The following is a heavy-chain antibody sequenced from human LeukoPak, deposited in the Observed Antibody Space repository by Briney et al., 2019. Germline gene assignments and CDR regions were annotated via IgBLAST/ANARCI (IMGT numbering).Heavy chain of an antibody. J-gene: IGHJ4*02. CDR3: ARHRVSYYYDSSGYYSDY. CDR2: IYYSGST. V-gene: IGHV4-39*01. D-gene: IGHD3-22*01. Sequence: SETLSLTCTVSGGSISSGGYYWSWIRQHPGKGLEWIGYIYYSGSTYYNPSLKSRVTISVDTSKNQFSLKLSSVTAADTAVYYCARHRVSYYYDSSGYYSDYWGQGTLVTVSS. CDR1: GGSISSGGYY.